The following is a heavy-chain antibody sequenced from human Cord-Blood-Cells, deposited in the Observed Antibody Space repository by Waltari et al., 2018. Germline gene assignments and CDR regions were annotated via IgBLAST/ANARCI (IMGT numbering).Heavy chain of an antibody. Sequence: QVQLQQWGAGLLKPSETLSLTCAVYGGSFSGYYWSWIRQPPGKGLEWIGEINHSGSTNYNPSLKGRVTISVDTSKNQFSLKLSSVTAADTAVYYCARGYRGGYYYYWGQGTLVTVSS. CDR2: INHSGST. CDR1: GGSFSGYY. D-gene: IGHD3-22*01. CDR3: ARGYRGGYYYY. V-gene: IGHV4-34*01. J-gene: IGHJ4*02.